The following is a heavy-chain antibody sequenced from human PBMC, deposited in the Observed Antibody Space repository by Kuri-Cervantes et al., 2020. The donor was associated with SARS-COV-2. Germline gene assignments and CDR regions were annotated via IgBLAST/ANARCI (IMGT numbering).Heavy chain of an antibody. CDR1: GGSTSSSSYY. V-gene: IGHV4-39*01. CDR3: ARTGYCSSTSCYDNWFDP. Sequence: SETLSLTCTVSGGSTSSSSYYWGWIRQPPGKGLEWIGSIYYSGSTYYNPSLKSRVTISVDTSKNQFSLKLSSVTAADTAVYYCARTGYCSSTSCYDNWFDPWGQGTLVTVSS. D-gene: IGHD2-2*01. CDR2: IYYSGST. J-gene: IGHJ5*02.